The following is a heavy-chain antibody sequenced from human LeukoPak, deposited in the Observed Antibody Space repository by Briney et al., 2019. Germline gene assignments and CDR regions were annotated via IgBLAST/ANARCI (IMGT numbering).Heavy chain of an antibody. V-gene: IGHV1-2*02. CDR3: ARAGSGYSYGYS. Sequence: ASVKVSCKASGYTFTGHYIHWVRQAPGQGLEWMGWINPNTGGTDCAQEFQGRVTMTRDTSISTAYMELSRLRSEDTAVYYCARAGSGYSYGYSWGQGTLVTVSS. CDR2: INPNTGGT. D-gene: IGHD5-18*01. CDR1: GYTFTGHY. J-gene: IGHJ4*02.